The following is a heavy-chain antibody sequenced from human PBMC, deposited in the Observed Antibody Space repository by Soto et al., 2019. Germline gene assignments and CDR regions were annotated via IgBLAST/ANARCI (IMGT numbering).Heavy chain of an antibody. CDR3: APHVHCSGGSCHYDAFDI. CDR2: IRDGGEST. CDR1: GFIFGNYM. J-gene: IGHJ3*02. Sequence: EVQLLESGGGLVQPGESLRLSCAFSGFIFGNYMMTWVRQAPGKGLEWVSTIRDGGESTYYADSVKGRFTISRDNSNNPLDLQMDSLGVEDTAVYYCAPHVHCSGGSCHYDAFDIRGQGTMVTVSS. V-gene: IGHV3-23*01. D-gene: IGHD2-15*01.